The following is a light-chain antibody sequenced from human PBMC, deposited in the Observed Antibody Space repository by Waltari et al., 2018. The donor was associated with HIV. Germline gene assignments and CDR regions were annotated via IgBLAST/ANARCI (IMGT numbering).Light chain of an antibody. CDR3: VGWDGSLSGYV. Sequence: QSVLTQPPSASGTPGQTVTISCSGSSSTIGNDNGYWYQQLPGMTPKLLIYKNYQRPSGVPDRFAGSKSGTSASLAISGLRSEDEADYYCVGWDGSLSGYVFGAGTTVTVL. V-gene: IGLV1-47*01. CDR1: SSTIGNDN. J-gene: IGLJ1*01. CDR2: KNY.